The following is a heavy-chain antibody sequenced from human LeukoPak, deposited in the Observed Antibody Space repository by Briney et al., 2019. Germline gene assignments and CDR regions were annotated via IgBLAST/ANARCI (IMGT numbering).Heavy chain of an antibody. Sequence: SETLSLTCAVSGYSICSGHYWGWIRQPPGKGLEWIGSIYHSGGTYYNPSLKSRVTISVDTSKNQFSLKMKSVTAADTAVYYCAGFTPAVDYCSQGTLVIVSS. J-gene: IGHJ4*02. CDR2: IYHSGGT. D-gene: IGHD3-10*01. CDR1: GYSICSGHY. V-gene: IGHV4-38-2*01. CDR3: AGFTPAVDY.